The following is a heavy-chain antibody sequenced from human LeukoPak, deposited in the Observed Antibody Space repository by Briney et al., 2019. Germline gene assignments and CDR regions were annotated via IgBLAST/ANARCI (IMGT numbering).Heavy chain of an antibody. Sequence: ASVKVSCKASGGTFSSYAISWVRQAPGQGLEWMGGIIPIFGTANYAQKFQGRVTITTDESTSTAYMELSSLRSEDTAVYYCAREGDTAMADDYWGPGTLVTVSS. CDR1: GGTFSSYA. J-gene: IGHJ4*02. CDR2: IIPIFGTA. CDR3: AREGDTAMADDY. D-gene: IGHD5-18*01. V-gene: IGHV1-69*05.